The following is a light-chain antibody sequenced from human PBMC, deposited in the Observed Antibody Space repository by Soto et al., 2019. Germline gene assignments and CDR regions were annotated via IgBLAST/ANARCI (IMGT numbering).Light chain of an antibody. J-gene: IGLJ3*02. CDR3: NTYAGSNDGV. Sequence: QSVLTQPPSASGSPGQSVTISCTGTSSDVGGYNYVSWYQQHPGKAPKLMIYEVSKRPSGVTDRFSGSKSGNTASLTVSGDQGEEEKDYYCNTYAGSNDGVFARGA. CDR2: EVS. CDR1: SSDVGGYNY. V-gene: IGLV2-8*01.